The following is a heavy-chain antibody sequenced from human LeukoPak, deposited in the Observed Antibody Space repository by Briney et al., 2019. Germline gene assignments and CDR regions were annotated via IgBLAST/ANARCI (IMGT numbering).Heavy chain of an antibody. V-gene: IGHV3-30*03. D-gene: IGHD1-26*01. CDR2: ISYDGSNK. CDR3: ARGLVGATPY. CDR1: GFTFSSYG. J-gene: IGHJ4*02. Sequence: GGSLRLSCAASGFTFSSYGMHWVRQAPGKGLEWVAVISYDGSNKYYADSVKGRFTISRDNSKNTLYLQMNSLRAEDTAVYYCARGLVGATPYWGQGTLVTVSS.